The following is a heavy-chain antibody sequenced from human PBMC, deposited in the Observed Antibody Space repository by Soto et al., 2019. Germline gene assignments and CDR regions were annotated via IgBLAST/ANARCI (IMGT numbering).Heavy chain of an antibody. CDR2: ISGSGGTT. Sequence: EVQLLESGGGLVQPGGSLRLSCAASGFTFSSYALSWVRQAPGKGLEWVSAISGSGGTTYYADSVKGRFTFSRDNSKNTLYLQRNSLRAEDTAVYYCAKTANGWFSAFDIWGPGTMVTVSS. CDR1: GFTFSSYA. D-gene: IGHD6-19*01. V-gene: IGHV3-23*01. CDR3: AKTANGWFSAFDI. J-gene: IGHJ3*02.